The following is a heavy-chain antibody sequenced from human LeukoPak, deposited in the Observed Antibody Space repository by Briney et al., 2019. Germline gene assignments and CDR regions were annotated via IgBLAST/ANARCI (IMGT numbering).Heavy chain of an antibody. Sequence: PGGSLRLSCAASGFTFSSYGMHWVRQAPGKGLEWVAFIRYDGSNKYYADSVKGRFTISRDNSKNTLYLQMNSLRAEDTAVYYCAKDSSIWAAADSFDYWGQGTLVTVSS. V-gene: IGHV3-30*02. J-gene: IGHJ4*02. D-gene: IGHD6-13*01. CDR2: IRYDGSNK. CDR3: AKDSSIWAAADSFDY. CDR1: GFTFSSYG.